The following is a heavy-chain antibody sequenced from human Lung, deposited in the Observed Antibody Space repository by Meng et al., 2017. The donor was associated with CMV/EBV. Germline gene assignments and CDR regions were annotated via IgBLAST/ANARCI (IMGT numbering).Heavy chain of an antibody. Sequence: SLIISCAASGFTFSSYGMHWVRHAPGKGLEWVSFIRYDGSNKYYADSVKGRFTITRDNSKNTLYLQMNSLRAEDTAVYYCAKVRVGHCSSTSCDDYWGQGTLVTVSS. CDR1: GFTFSSYG. CDR2: IRYDGSNK. J-gene: IGHJ4*02. CDR3: AKVRVGHCSSTSCDDY. V-gene: IGHV3-30*02. D-gene: IGHD2-2*01.